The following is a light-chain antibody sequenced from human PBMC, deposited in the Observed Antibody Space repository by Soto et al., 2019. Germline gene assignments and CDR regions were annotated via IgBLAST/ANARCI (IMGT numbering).Light chain of an antibody. CDR1: QSVSNRY. J-gene: IGKJ1*01. CDR2: DAT. Sequence: EIVLTQSPCTLSFSPGERGTLACRASQSVSNRYLAWYQQKPGQAPRLLIYDATTRATGIPDRFSGSGSGTDFTLTISRLEPEDFAVYYCQQYGSSPRTFGQGTKVDNK. CDR3: QQYGSSPRT. V-gene: IGKV3-20*01.